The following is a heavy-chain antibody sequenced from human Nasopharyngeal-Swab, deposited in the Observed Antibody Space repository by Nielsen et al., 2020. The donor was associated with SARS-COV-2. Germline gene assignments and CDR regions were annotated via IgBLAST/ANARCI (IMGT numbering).Heavy chain of an antibody. Sequence: ASVKVSCKASGYTFTSYGISWVRQAPGQGLEWMGWISAYNGNTNYAQKLQGRVTMTTDTSTSTAYMELRSLRSDDTAVYYCARENSPPTYYDFWNGYSPNYFDYWGQGTLVTVSS. CDR3: ARENSPPTYYDFWNGYSPNYFDY. CDR2: ISAYNGNT. V-gene: IGHV1-18*01. CDR1: GYTFTSYG. J-gene: IGHJ4*02. D-gene: IGHD3-3*01.